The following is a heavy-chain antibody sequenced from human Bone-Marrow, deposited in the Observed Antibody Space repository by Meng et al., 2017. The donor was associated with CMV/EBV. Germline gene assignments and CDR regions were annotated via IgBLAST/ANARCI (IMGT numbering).Heavy chain of an antibody. J-gene: IGHJ4*02. Sequence: ASVKVSCKASGYTLTGYYMHWVRQAPGQGLEWMGWINPNSGGTNYAQKFQGRVTMTRDTSISTAYMELSRLRSDDTAVYYCAREWDCSSTSCDDYWGQGTLVTVSS. CDR3: AREWDCSSTSCDDY. CDR2: INPNSGGT. D-gene: IGHD2-2*01. V-gene: IGHV1-2*02. CDR1: GYTLTGYY.